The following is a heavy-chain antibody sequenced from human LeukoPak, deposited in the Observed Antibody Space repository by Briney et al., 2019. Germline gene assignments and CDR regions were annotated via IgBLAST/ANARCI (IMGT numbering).Heavy chain of an antibody. CDR1: GFTFSNYW. Sequence: GGSLRLSCVASGFTFSNYWMNWVRQAPGKGLEWVANIKQDGSEKYYVDSVKGRFTISRDNAKNSLYLQMNSLRAEDTAVYYCARDIMVDYGDYWGQGTLVTVSS. D-gene: IGHD3-10*01. CDR3: ARDIMVDYGDY. CDR2: IKQDGSEK. V-gene: IGHV3-7*01. J-gene: IGHJ4*02.